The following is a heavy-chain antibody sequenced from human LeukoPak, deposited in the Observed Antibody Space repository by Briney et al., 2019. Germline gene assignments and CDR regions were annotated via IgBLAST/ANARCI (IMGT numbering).Heavy chain of an antibody. CDR3: AREGTSVYSSSYVY. J-gene: IGHJ4*02. CDR2: IIPILGIA. Sequence: ASVKVSCKAPGGTFSSYAISWVRQAPGQGLEWMGRIIPILGIANYAQKFQGRVTITADKSTSTAYMELSSLRSEDTAVYYCAREGTSVYSSSYVYWGQRTLVTVSS. V-gene: IGHV1-69*04. CDR1: GGTFSSYA. D-gene: IGHD6-6*01.